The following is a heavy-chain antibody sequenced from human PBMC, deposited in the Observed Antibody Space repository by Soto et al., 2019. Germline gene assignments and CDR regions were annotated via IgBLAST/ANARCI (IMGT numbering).Heavy chain of an antibody. J-gene: IGHJ6*02. Sequence: SQTLSLTCAISGDSVSSNSAAWNWIRQSPSRGLEWLGRTYYRSKWYNDYAVSVKSRITINPDTSKNQFSLQLNSVTPEDTAVYYCARDRTLGYCSGGSCYWQYYGMDLWGQGTTVTVSS. CDR3: ARDRTLGYCSGGSCYWQYYGMDL. D-gene: IGHD2-15*01. CDR1: GDSVSSNSAA. CDR2: TYYRSKWYN. V-gene: IGHV6-1*01.